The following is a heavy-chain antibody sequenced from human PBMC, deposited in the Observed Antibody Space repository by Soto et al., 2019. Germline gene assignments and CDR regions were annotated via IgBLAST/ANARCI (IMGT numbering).Heavy chain of an antibody. J-gene: IGHJ4*02. V-gene: IGHV3-30-3*01. CDR2: ISYDGSNK. Sequence: QVQLVESGGGVVQPGRSLRLSCAASGFTFSSYAMHWVRQAPGKGLEWVAVISYDGSNKYYADSVKGRFTISRDNSKNPLELQMNSLRAEDTAVYYCATEGDIVATPSFDYWGQGTLVTVSS. CDR1: GFTFSSYA. CDR3: ATEGDIVATPSFDY. D-gene: IGHD5-12*01.